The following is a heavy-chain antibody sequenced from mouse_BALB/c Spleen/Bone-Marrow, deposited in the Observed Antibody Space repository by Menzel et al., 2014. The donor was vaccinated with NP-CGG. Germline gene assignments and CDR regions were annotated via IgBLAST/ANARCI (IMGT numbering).Heavy chain of an antibody. D-gene: IGHD1-1*01. CDR1: GFDFSRYW. CDR3: ARLGYYGTFAY. CDR2: INPDSSTI. Sequence: DVQLQESGGGLVQPGGSLKLSCAASGFDFSRYWMSWVRQAPGKGLEWIGEINPDSSTINYTPSLKDKFIISRDNAKNTLYLQMSKARSEDTALYYCARLGYYGTFAYWGQGTLVTVSA. J-gene: IGHJ3*01. V-gene: IGHV4-1*02.